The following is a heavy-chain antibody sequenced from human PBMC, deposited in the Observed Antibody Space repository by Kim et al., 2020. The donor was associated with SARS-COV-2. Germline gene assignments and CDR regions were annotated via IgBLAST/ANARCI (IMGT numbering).Heavy chain of an antibody. CDR1: GGSFSGYY. CDR3: ARTSKYDFWSGNYYYYGM. V-gene: IGHV4-34*01. D-gene: IGHD3-3*01. Sequence: SETLSLTCAVYGGSFSGYYWSWIRQPPGKGLEWIGEINHSGSTNYNPSLKSRVTISVDTSKNQFSLKLSSVTAADTAVYYCARTSKYDFWSGNYYYYGM. CDR2: INHSGST. J-gene: IGHJ6*01.